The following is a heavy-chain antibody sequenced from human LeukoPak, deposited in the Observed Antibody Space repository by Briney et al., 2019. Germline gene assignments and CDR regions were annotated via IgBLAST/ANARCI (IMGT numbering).Heavy chain of an antibody. CDR2: IYYSGST. V-gene: IGHV4-30-4*01. J-gene: IGHJ4*02. CDR3: ARVDSSGYYSIDY. CDR1: GGSISSGDYY. Sequence: PSETLSLTCTVSGGSISSGDYYWSWIRQPPGRGLEWIGYIYYSGSTYYNPSLKSRVTISVDTSKNQFSLKLSSVTAADTAVYYCARVDSSGYYSIDYWGQGTLVTVSS. D-gene: IGHD3-22*01.